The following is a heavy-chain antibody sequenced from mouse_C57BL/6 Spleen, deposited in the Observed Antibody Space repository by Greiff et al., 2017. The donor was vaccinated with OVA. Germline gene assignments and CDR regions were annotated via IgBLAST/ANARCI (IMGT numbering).Heavy chain of an antibody. J-gene: IGHJ4*01. D-gene: IGHD4-1*01. Sequence: QVQLKESGAELVRPGASVTLSCKASGYTFTDYEMHWVKQTPVHGLEWIGAIDPETGGTAYNQKFKGKAILTADKSSSTAYMELRSLTSEDSAVYYCTRSPLGGVAYYAMDYWGQGTSVTVSS. CDR1: GYTFTDYE. CDR3: TRSPLGGVAYYAMDY. CDR2: IDPETGGT. V-gene: IGHV1-15*01.